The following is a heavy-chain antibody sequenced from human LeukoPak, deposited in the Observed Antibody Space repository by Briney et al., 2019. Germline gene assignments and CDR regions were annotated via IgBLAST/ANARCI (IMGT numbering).Heavy chain of an antibody. Sequence: GGPLRLPCAASGFTFSSYGLHGVRQPPGKGLDGVAFIRHVGSSQYYADSAKGRFTISRDNSKNTLYLQLNSLRAEDTAVYYCAKDQGFGVVLALVYWGEGSLVTVS. CDR3: AKDQGFGVVLALVY. CDR2: IRHVGSSQ. CDR1: GFTFSSYG. J-gene: IGHJ4*02. D-gene: IGHD3-3*01. V-gene: IGHV3-30*02.